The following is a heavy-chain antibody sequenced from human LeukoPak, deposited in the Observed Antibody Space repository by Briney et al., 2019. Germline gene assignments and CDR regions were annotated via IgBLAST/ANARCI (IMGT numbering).Heavy chain of an antibody. CDR1: GFTFSSYS. CDR3: ARESPVTNAFDI. J-gene: IGHJ3*02. Sequence: PGGSLRLSCAASGFTFSSYSMNWVRQAPGKGLEWVSSISSSSSYIYYADSVKGRFTISRDNAKNSLYLQMNSLRAEDTAVYYCARESPVTNAFDIWGQGTMVTVSS. V-gene: IGHV3-21*01. CDR2: ISSSSSYI. D-gene: IGHD4-11*01.